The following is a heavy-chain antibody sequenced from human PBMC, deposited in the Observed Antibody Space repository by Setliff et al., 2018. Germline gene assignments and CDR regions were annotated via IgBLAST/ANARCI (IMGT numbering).Heavy chain of an antibody. J-gene: IGHJ4*02. CDR3: ARILGYCSGGSCYVPY. Sequence: KTSETLSLTCTVSGGSISSSNYYWGWIRQPPGKGLEWIGNIYYGGSAYYNPSLKSRVTISVDTSKNQFSLKLSSVTAADTAMYYCARILGYCSGGSCYVPYWGQGTPVTVSS. CDR2: IYYGGSA. V-gene: IGHV4-39*07. D-gene: IGHD2-15*01. CDR1: GGSISSSNYY.